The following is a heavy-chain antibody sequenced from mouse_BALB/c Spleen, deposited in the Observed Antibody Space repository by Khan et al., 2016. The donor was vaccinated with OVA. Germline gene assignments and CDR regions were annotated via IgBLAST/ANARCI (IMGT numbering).Heavy chain of an antibody. CDR3: ARDAGRY. J-gene: IGHJ4*01. D-gene: IGHD3-3*01. Sequence: VQLQQPGPELVKPGASVKISCKTSGYTFTEYTLHWVKQSHGKSLEWIGVINPKNGVTSYNQKFKGKATLTVDKSSSTAYMEFRSLTSEESAVYYCARDAGRYWGQGTSVTVSS. CDR2: INPKNGVT. V-gene: IGHV1-18*01. CDR1: GYTFTEYT.